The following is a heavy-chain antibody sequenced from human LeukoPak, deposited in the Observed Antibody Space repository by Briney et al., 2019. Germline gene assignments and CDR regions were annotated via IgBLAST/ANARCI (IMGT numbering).Heavy chain of an antibody. CDR2: IIPIFGTA. CDR3: ARDNGYCSGGSCYLLDY. CDR1: GGTFSSYA. J-gene: IGHJ4*02. V-gene: IGHV1-69*05. Sequence: ASVKVSCKASGGTFSSYAISWVRQAPGQGLEWMGGIIPIFGTANYAQKFQGRVTMTTDESTSTAYMELSSLRSEDTAVYYCARDNGYCSGGSCYLLDYWGQGTLVTVSS. D-gene: IGHD2-15*01.